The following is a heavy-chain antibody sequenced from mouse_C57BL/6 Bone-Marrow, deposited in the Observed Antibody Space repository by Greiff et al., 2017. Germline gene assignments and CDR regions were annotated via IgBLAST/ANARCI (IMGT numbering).Heavy chain of an antibody. J-gene: IGHJ2*01. D-gene: IGHD1-1*02. CDR2: ISSGSSTI. CDR3: TRKNYPYFDY. V-gene: IGHV5-17*01. Sequence: EVKLVESGGGLVKPGGSLKLSCAASGFTFSDYGMHWVRQAPEKGLEWVAYISSGSSTIYYADTVKGRFTISRDNAKNTLFLQMTSLRSEDTAMXYCTRKNYPYFDYWGQGTTLTVSS. CDR1: GFTFSDYG.